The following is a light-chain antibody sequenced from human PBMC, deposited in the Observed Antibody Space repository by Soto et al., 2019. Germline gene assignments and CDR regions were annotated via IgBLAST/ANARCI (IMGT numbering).Light chain of an antibody. CDR2: GAS. Sequence: EIVLTQSPGTLSLSPGERATLSCRASQSVSSSYLGWYQQKPGQAPRLLIYGASSRATGIPDRFSGSGSGTDFTLTISRLEPEDFAVYYCQRYGSSPPWTFGQGTKVEIK. J-gene: IGKJ1*01. CDR1: QSVSSSY. CDR3: QRYGSSPPWT. V-gene: IGKV3-20*01.